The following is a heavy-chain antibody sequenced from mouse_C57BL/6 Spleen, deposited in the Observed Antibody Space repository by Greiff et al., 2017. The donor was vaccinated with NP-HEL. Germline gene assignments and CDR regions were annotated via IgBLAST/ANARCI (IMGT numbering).Heavy chain of an antibody. V-gene: IGHV1-54*01. D-gene: IGHD1-1*01. CDR2: INPGSGGT. CDR3: ARSGYYGLDY. CDR1: GYAFTNYL. J-gene: IGHJ2*01. Sequence: VHLVESGAELVRPGTSVTVSCKASGYAFTNYLIEWVKQRPGQGLEWIGVINPGSGGTNYNEKFKGKATLTADKSSSTAYMQLSSLTSEDSAVYFCARSGYYGLDYWGQGTTLTVSS.